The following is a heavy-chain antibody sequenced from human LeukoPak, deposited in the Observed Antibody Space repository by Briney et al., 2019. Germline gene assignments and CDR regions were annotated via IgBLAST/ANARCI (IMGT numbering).Heavy chain of an antibody. CDR3: ARGYCSSTICFQYCHH. V-gene: IGHV4-59*01. Sequence: PSETLSLTCTVSSDSISSSYWSWIRQPPGKGLEWIGYIYYSGSTNYNPSLKSRVAISVDTSKNQFSLKLNSVTAADTAVYYCARGYCSSTICFQYCHHWGQGTLVTVSS. D-gene: IGHD2-2*01. CDR2: IYYSGST. J-gene: IGHJ1*01. CDR1: SDSISSSY.